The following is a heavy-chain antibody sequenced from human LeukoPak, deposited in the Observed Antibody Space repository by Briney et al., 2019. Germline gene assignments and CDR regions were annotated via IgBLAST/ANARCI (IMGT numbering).Heavy chain of an antibody. Sequence: PGGSLRLSCAASGFTFSSYWMSWVRQAPGKGLEWVSHIKSDGSIIKYADSVKGRFTISRDNAKSSLYLQMNGPRVEDTAIYYCARDGGSGLLWGQGTLVTVSS. V-gene: IGHV3-74*01. J-gene: IGHJ4*02. D-gene: IGHD6-19*01. CDR1: GFTFSSYW. CDR2: IKSDGSII. CDR3: ARDGGSGLL.